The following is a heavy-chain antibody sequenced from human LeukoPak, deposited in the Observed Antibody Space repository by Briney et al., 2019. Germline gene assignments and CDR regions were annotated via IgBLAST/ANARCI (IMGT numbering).Heavy chain of an antibody. V-gene: IGHV3-23*01. Sequence: PGGSLRLSCAASGFTFSSYAMSWVRQAPGKGLEWVSAISGSGGSTYYADSVKGRFTISRDNSKNTLYLQMNSLRAEDTAVYYCAKGGYCGGDCFFRLDYWGQGTLVTVSS. D-gene: IGHD2-21*02. CDR2: ISGSGGST. CDR1: GFTFSSYA. J-gene: IGHJ4*02. CDR3: AKGGYCGGDCFFRLDY.